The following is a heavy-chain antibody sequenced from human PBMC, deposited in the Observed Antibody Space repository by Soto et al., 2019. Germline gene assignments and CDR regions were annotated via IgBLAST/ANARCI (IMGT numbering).Heavy chain of an antibody. Sequence: PGGSLRLSCAASGFTFSSYAMSWVRQAPGKGLEWVSAISGSGGSTYYADSVKGRFTISRDNSKNTLYLQMNSLRAADTAVYYCAKDPFTEDYYYGMDVWGQGTTVTVSS. J-gene: IGHJ6*02. CDR2: ISGSGGST. V-gene: IGHV3-23*01. CDR3: AKDPFTEDYYYGMDV. CDR1: GFTFSSYA.